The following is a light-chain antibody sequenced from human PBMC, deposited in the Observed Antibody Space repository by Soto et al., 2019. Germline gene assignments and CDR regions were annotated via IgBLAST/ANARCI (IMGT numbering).Light chain of an antibody. CDR3: AAWDDSLNGVV. V-gene: IGLV1-44*01. Sequence: QLVLTQSPSVSGTPGQGVTISCSGGTSNIGTYTVNWYQQLPGTAPKVLIYGDNQRPSGVADRFSGSKSGTSASLAISGLQSEDEADYYCAAWDDSLNGVVFGGGTKVTVL. CDR2: GDN. CDR1: TSNIGTYT. J-gene: IGLJ2*01.